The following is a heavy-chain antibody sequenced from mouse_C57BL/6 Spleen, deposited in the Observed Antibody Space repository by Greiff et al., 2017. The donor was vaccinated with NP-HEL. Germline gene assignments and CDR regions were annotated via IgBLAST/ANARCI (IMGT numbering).Heavy chain of an antibody. Sequence: VQLQQPGAELVMPGASVKLSCKASGYTFTSYWMHWVKQRPGQGLEWIGEIDPSDSYTNYNQKFKGKSTLTVDKSSSTAYMQLSSLTSEDSAVYYCARWGLYYGSREGFAYWGQGTLVTVSA. D-gene: IGHD1-1*01. CDR2: IDPSDSYT. CDR1: GYTFTSYW. V-gene: IGHV1-69*01. CDR3: ARWGLYYGSREGFAY. J-gene: IGHJ3*01.